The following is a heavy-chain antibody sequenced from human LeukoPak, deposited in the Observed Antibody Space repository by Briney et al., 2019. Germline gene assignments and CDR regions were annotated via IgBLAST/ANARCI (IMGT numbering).Heavy chain of an antibody. D-gene: IGHD2-2*01. Sequence: ASVKVSCKASGYTFTSYYMHWVRQAPGRGLEWMGIINPSGGSTSYAQKFQGRVTMTRDTSTSTVYMELSSLRSEDTAVYYCARDISVNCSSTSCSQTWGQGTLVTVSS. J-gene: IGHJ4*02. CDR1: GYTFTSYY. V-gene: IGHV1-46*01. CDR3: ARDISVNCSSTSCSQT. CDR2: INPSGGST.